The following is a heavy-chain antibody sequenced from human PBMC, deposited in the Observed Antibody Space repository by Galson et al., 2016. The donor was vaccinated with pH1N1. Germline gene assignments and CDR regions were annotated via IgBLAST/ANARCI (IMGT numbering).Heavy chain of an antibody. V-gene: IGHV1-18*01. Sequence: SVKVSCKASGYTFTRYGITWVRQAPGQGLEWMGWISAYNGNTKYAQKVQGRVTMTTDTSTSTAYMELRTLRSDETAVYYCARDSRGGNWKYGMDVWGQGTTVTVSS. D-gene: IGHD2-15*01. J-gene: IGHJ6*02. CDR3: ARDSRGGNWKYGMDV. CDR1: GYTFTRYG. CDR2: ISAYNGNT.